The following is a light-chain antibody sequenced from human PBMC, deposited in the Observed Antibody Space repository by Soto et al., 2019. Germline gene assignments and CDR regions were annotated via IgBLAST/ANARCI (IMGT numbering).Light chain of an antibody. J-gene: IGLJ1*01. CDR2: EVN. CDR3: SCLSTTSTPIV. V-gene: IGLV2-14*01. Sequence: QSALSQPASMSGSPGQSITIPCTGASSGIGLYNYVSWYQHHPGKAPKLLISEVNIRPSGLSDRFSASKAGNTASLTISGLQPEDEAYYYCSCLSTTSTPIVFGTGTKLTVL. CDR1: SSGIGLYNY.